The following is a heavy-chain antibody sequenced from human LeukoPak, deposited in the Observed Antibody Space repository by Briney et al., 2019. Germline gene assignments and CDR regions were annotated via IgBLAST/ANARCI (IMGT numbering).Heavy chain of an antibody. J-gene: IGHJ5*02. D-gene: IGHD3-9*01. Sequence: GGSLRLSCAASGFTFSGYWMHWVRQAPGKGLVWVSRINGDGTGTTHADSVKGRFTTSRDNAKNTMYLQMKSLRAEDTAVYYCARGPDWLNNWFDLWGQGTLVTVSS. V-gene: IGHV3-74*01. CDR1: GFTFSGYW. CDR3: ARGPDWLNNWFDL. CDR2: INGDGTGT.